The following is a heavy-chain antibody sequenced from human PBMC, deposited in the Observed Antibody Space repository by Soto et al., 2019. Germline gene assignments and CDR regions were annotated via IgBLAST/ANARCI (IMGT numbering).Heavy chain of an antibody. J-gene: IGHJ5*02. V-gene: IGHV1-18*01. CDR3: ARVVPGAEAWFGP. D-gene: IGHD2-2*01. CDR1: GYTFSNYG. Sequence: QVQLVQSGGEVKSPGASVKVSCKTSGYTFSNYGITWVRQAPVQPLEWLGWISLYSDGTNYAQKCQGRVSMTTDTSTTSAYMELRSMRSEDTAVYYCARVVPGAEAWFGPWGQGTLVTVSS. CDR2: ISLYSDGT.